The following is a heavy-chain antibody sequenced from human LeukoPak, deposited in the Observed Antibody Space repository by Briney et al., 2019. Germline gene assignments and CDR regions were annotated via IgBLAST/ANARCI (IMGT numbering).Heavy chain of an antibody. CDR1: GYTFTSYG. D-gene: IGHD6-19*01. CDR3: ARDLAGTFWFHYYYMDV. Sequence: ASVKVSCKASGYTFTSYGISWVRQAPGQGLEWMGWISAYNGNTNYAQKFQGRVTMTWDMSTSTVYMELSSLRSEDTAVYYCARDLAGTFWFHYYYMDVWGKGTTVTVSS. CDR2: ISAYNGNT. J-gene: IGHJ6*03. V-gene: IGHV1-18*01.